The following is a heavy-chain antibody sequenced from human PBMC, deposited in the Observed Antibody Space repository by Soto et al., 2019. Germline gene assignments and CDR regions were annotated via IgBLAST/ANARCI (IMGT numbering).Heavy chain of an antibody. J-gene: IGHJ6*02. D-gene: IGHD2-2*01. Sequence: GGSLRLSCAASGFTFSSYAMHWVRQAPGKGLEWVAVISYDGSNKYYADSVKGRFTISRDNSKNTLYLQMNSLRAEDTAVYYCARETTPTYCSSTSRPTVCYYGMDVWGQGTTVTVSS. V-gene: IGHV3-30-3*01. CDR2: ISYDGSNK. CDR1: GFTFSSYA. CDR3: ARETTPTYCSSTSRPTVCYYGMDV.